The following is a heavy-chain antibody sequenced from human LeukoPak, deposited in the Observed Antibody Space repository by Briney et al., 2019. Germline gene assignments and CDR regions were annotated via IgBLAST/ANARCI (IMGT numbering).Heavy chain of an antibody. D-gene: IGHD3-22*01. Sequence: PGGSLRLSCAASGFTFSSYWMSWVRQAPGKGLEWVANIKQDGSEKYYVDSVKGRFTISRDNAKNSLYLQMNSLRDEDAAVYYCARETPPYYYDSSGYYPMSSWGQGTLVTVSS. J-gene: IGHJ5*02. CDR1: GFTFSSYW. CDR3: ARETPPYYYDSSGYYPMSS. CDR2: IKQDGSEK. V-gene: IGHV3-7*01.